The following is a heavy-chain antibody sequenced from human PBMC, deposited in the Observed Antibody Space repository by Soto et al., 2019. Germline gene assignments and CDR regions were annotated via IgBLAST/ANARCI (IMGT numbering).Heavy chain of an antibody. Sequence: GGSLRLSXVASGFTFSGNAMTWVRQAPGKGLHWVSGISAGGTTYYADSAKGRFTISRDNSKNTLYLQMNSLRADDTAVYYCAKDPLTRGWFDPWGQGTLVTVSS. V-gene: IGHV3-23*01. CDR2: ISAGGTT. CDR1: GFTFSGNA. CDR3: AKDPLTRGWFDP. J-gene: IGHJ5*02.